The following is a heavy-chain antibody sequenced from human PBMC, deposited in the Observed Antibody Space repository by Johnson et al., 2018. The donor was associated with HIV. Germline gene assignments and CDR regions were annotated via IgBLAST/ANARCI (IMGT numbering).Heavy chain of an antibody. V-gene: IGHV3-30*03. CDR1: GFTFSDYG. Sequence: QVQLVESGGGVVQPGRSLRLSCAVSGFTFSDYGMHWVRQAPGKGLEWVAVISYDGSNKYYADSVKGRFTISRDNSKNTLYLQMNSLRAEDTAVYYCARDRGGTRGAFDIWGQGTMVTVSS. D-gene: IGHD1-1*01. CDR3: ARDRGGTRGAFDI. J-gene: IGHJ3*02. CDR2: ISYDGSNK.